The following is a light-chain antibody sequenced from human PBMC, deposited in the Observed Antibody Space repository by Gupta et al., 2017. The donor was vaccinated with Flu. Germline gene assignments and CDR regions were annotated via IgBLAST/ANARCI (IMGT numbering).Light chain of an antibody. CDR3: CSYAGSYNWL. CDR2: NVD. Sequence: SRDIGGYNYVSWYQHHPGKAPKLMTFNVDKWPLGVPDRFSGSKSGNTASLTTSGLQAEDDADYYCCSYAGSYNWLFGGGTKVTVL. V-gene: IGLV2-11*01. CDR1: SRDIGGYNY. J-gene: IGLJ3*02.